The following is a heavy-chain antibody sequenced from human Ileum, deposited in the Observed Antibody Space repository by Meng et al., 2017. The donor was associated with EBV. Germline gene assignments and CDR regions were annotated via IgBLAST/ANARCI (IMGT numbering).Heavy chain of an antibody. CDR1: GYTFTSYD. D-gene: IGHD6-19*01. V-gene: IGHV1-8*01. CDR3: ATGVADFEY. J-gene: IGHJ4*02. CDR2: MNPNRGTT. Sequence: QVQLVQSGAEGKKPGASVKVSCKASGYTFTSYDINGVRQGTGQGLEWMGWMNPNRGTTGYAQKFQGRVTMTRNISKSTAYMDLSSLRSEDTAVYYCATGVADFEYWGQGTLVTVSS.